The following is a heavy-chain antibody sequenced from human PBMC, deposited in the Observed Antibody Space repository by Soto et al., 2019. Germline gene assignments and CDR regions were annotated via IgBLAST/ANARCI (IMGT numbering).Heavy chain of an antibody. CDR2: ISSSSSYI. Sequence: EVQLVESGGGLVKPGGSLRLSCAASGFTFSSYSMNWVRQAPGKGLEWVSSISSSSSYIYYADSVKGRFTISRDNAKNSLYLQMNSLRAEDTAVYYCASKRRGYSYVDYWGQGTLVTVSS. CDR3: ASKRRGYSYVDY. CDR1: GFTFSSYS. J-gene: IGHJ4*02. D-gene: IGHD5-18*01. V-gene: IGHV3-21*01.